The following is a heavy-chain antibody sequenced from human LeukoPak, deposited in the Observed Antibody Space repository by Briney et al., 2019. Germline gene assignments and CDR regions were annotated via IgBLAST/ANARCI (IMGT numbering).Heavy chain of an antibody. V-gene: IGHV3-11*01. CDR1: GFTFSDYY. CDR3: ARDVQDITIFGVVISYYYYMDV. Sequence: GGSLRLSCAASGFTFSDYYMSWIRQAPGKGLEWVSYISSSGSTIYYADSVKGRFTISRDNAKNSLYLQMNSLRAEDTAVYYCARDVQDITIFGVVISYYYYMDVWGKGTTVTASS. D-gene: IGHD3-3*01. J-gene: IGHJ6*03. CDR2: ISSSGSTI.